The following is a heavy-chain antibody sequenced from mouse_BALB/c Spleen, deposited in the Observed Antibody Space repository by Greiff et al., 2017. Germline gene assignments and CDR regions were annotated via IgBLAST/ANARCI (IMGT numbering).Heavy chain of an antibody. CDR3: ASERDNCYAMDY. CDR2: ISCYNGAT. CDR1: GFSFTGYY. Sequence: LVKPGASVKISCKASGFSFTGYYMHWVKQSHGKSLEWVGYISCYNGATSYNQKFKGKATFTVDTSSSTTYMQFNSLTSEDSAVFCCASERDNCYAMDYWGQGTSVTVSS. J-gene: IGHJ4*01. V-gene: IGHV1S34*01. D-gene: IGHD1-3*01.